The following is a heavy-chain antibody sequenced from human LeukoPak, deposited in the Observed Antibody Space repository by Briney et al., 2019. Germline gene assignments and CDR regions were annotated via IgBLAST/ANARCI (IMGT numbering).Heavy chain of an antibody. Sequence: PGGSLRLSCAASGFTFSSYWMSWVRQAPGKGLEWVANIKQDGSEKYYVDSVKGRFTISRDNAKNSLYLQMNSLRAEDTAVYYCARSVLWFGELNFDYWGQGTLVTVSS. CDR3: ARSVLWFGELNFDY. CDR1: GFTFSSYW. J-gene: IGHJ4*02. CDR2: IKQDGSEK. D-gene: IGHD3-10*01. V-gene: IGHV3-7*01.